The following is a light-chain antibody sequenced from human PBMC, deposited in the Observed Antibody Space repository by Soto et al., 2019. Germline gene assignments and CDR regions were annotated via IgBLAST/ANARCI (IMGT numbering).Light chain of an antibody. CDR2: DAS. CDR1: QSVSSY. V-gene: IGKV3-20*01. Sequence: VMTQSPLSLPVTPGEPATLSCRASQSVSSYLAWYQQKPGQAPRLLIYDASNRATGIPDRFSGSGSGTDFTLTISRLEPEDFAVYYCQQYGSSPGTFGQGTKVDNK. J-gene: IGKJ1*01. CDR3: QQYGSSPGT.